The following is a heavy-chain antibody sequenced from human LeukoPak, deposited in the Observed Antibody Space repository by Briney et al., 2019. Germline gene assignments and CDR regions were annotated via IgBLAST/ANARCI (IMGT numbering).Heavy chain of an antibody. D-gene: IGHD6-13*01. CDR3: VRASSTTAAGLFDY. V-gene: IGHV3-53*01. CDR2: IYSGGYT. CDR1: GFTVSSNF. J-gene: IGHJ4*02. Sequence: LSGGSLRLSCAASGFTVSSNFMSWVRQAPGKGLEWVSVIYSGGYTVYTDSVKGRFTISRDNSENTLYLQMNNLRADDTAVYYCVRASSTTAAGLFDYWGQGTLLTVSS.